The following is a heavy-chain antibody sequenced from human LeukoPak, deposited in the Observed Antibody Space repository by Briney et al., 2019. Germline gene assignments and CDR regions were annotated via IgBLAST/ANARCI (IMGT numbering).Heavy chain of an antibody. CDR1: GFTFSSYG. CDR2: ISGSGGTT. Sequence: GGSLRLSCAASGFTFSSYGMSWVRQAPGKGLEWVSSISGSGGTTYYADSVKGRFTISRDNSKNTLFLQMNSLRAEDTAVYYCARDQGATLVRGVTPYLDYWGQGTLVSVSS. V-gene: IGHV3-23*01. D-gene: IGHD3-10*01. CDR3: ARDQGATLVRGVTPYLDY. J-gene: IGHJ4*02.